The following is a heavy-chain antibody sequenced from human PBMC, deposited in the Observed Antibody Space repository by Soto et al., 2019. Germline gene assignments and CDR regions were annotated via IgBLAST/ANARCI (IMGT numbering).Heavy chain of an antibody. CDR1: GYTFTGYY. V-gene: IGHV1-2*04. J-gene: IGHJ4*02. CDR2: INPHSGGT. CDR3: ARGGGIAVAGTTGDY. D-gene: IGHD6-19*01. Sequence: QVQLVQSGAEVKKPGASVKVSCKASGYTFTGYYMHWVRRAPGQGLVWMGGINPHSGGTNYAQKYQGWVTRTRDTSISTAYMELSRLRSDDTAVYYCARGGGIAVAGTTGDYWGQGTLVTVSS.